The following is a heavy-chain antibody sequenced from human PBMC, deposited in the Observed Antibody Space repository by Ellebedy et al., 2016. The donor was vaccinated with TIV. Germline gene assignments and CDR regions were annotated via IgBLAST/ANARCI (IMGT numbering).Heavy chain of an antibody. J-gene: IGHJ3*01. CDR1: GFTFGFSFSRYA. D-gene: IGHD3-16*01. CDR2: ISGSGGST. CDR3: ARTSTMTTFGASDF. V-gene: IGHV3-23*01. Sequence: GESLKISCAASGFTFGFSFSRYAMSWVRQAPGKGLEWVSAISGSGGSTYYADSVKGRFTISRDNSKNTLYLQLNSLRAEDAALHYCARTSTMTTFGASDFWGQGTMVTVSS.